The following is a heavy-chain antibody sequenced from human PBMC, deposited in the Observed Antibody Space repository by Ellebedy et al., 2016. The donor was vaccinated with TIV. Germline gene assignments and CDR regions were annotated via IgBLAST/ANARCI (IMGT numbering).Heavy chain of an antibody. J-gene: IGHJ4*02. CDR3: ARVSFRSQVYFDY. Sequence: MPSETLSLTCTVSGGSISSYYWSWIRQPPGKGLEWIGYIYYSGSTNYNPSLKSRVTISVDTSKNQFSLKLSSVTAADTAVYYCARVSFRSQVYFDYWGQGTLVTVSS. CDR1: GGSISSYY. D-gene: IGHD2/OR15-2a*01. V-gene: IGHV4-59*01. CDR2: IYYSGST.